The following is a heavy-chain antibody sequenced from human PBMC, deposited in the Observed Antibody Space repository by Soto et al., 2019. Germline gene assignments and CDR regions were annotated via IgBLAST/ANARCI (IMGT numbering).Heavy chain of an antibody. V-gene: IGHV3-30-3*01. Sequence: QVQLVESGGGEVQPGRSLRLSCAASGFTFSSYAMHWVRQAPGKGLEWVAVISYDGSNKYYADSVKGRVTISRDNSKNTLYLQIYSLSAEDTAVYYCGGRRELSSVAFDILGKGTMGTSSS. D-gene: IGHD1-26*01. CDR3: GGRRELSSVAFDI. J-gene: IGHJ3*02. CDR1: GFTFSSYA. CDR2: ISYDGSNK.